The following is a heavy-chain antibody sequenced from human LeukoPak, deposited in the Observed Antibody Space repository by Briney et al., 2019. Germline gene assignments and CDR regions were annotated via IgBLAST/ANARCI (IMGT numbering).Heavy chain of an antibody. CDR2: ISSDGSRV. J-gene: IGHJ1*01. CDR3: ARDDRDGYNLIQH. Sequence: QAGGSLRLSCAASGFTFSDYWMHWVRQAPGKGLVWVSRISSDGSRVTYADSVKGRFTISRDNAKNTLYLQMNSLRAEDTAVYYCARDDRDGYNLIQHWGQGTLVTVSS. V-gene: IGHV3-74*01. CDR1: GFTFSDYW. D-gene: IGHD5-24*01.